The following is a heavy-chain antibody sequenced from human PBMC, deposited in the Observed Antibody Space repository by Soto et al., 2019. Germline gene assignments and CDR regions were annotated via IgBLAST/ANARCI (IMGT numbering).Heavy chain of an antibody. Sequence: GESLKISCKGSGYSFTSYWIGWVRQMPGKGLEWMGIIYPGDSDTRYSPSFQGQVTISADKSISTAYLQWSSLKASDTAMYYCARLGANSTWSKVATYYYGMDVWGQGSTVTVSS. CDR2: IYPGDSDT. CDR3: ARLGANSTWSKVATYYYGMDV. V-gene: IGHV5-51*01. J-gene: IGHJ6*02. D-gene: IGHD3-16*01. CDR1: GYSFTSYW.